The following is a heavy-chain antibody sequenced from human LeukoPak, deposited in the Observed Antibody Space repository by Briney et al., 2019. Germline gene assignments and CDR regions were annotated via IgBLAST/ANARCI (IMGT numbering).Heavy chain of an antibody. CDR3: ARDQQLAPYYYYYCMDV. V-gene: IGHV1-46*01. D-gene: IGHD6-13*01. Sequence: ASVKVSCKASGYTFTSYYMHWVRQAPGQGLEWMGIINPSGGSTSYAQKFQGRVTMTRDMSTSTVYMELSSLRSEDTAVYYCARDQQLAPYYYYYCMDVWGKGTTVTVSS. CDR1: GYTFTSYY. CDR2: INPSGGST. J-gene: IGHJ6*03.